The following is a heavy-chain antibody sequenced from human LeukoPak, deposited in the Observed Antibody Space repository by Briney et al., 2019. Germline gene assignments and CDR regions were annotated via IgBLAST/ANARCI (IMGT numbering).Heavy chain of an antibody. Sequence: SVKVSCKASGGTFSSYAISWVRQAPGQGLEWMGGIIPIFGTANYAQKFQGRVTITADESTSTAYMELSSLRSEDTAVYYCATTLSYDFWSGVGYYFDYWGQGTLVTVSS. CDR1: GGTFSSYA. CDR2: IIPIFGTA. CDR3: ATTLSYDFWSGVGYYFDY. D-gene: IGHD3-3*01. V-gene: IGHV1-69*13. J-gene: IGHJ4*02.